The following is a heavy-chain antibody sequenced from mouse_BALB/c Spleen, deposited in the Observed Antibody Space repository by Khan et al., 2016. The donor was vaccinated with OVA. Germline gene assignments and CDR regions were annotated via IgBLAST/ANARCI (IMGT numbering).Heavy chain of an antibody. J-gene: IGHJ2*01. CDR1: GYTFTSYW. D-gene: IGHD1-1*01. V-gene: IGHV1S81*02. CDR2: TNPTNGRT. Sequence: QVQLKQSGAELVKAGASVKMSCKASGYTFTSYWMHWVKQRLGQGLEWFAETNPTNGRTYYNEKFKSKATLTVDKSSSTAYMLLSGPTFEDSAVYYCARIKQIVATYFVYWSQGTTLTVSS. CDR3: ARIKQIVATYFVY.